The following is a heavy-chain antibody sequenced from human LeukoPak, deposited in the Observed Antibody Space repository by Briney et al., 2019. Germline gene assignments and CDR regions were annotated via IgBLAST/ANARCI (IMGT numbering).Heavy chain of an antibody. Sequence: SVKVSCKASGGTFISYAISWVRQAPGQGGEWMGGIIPIFGTANYAQKFQGRVTITADESTSTAYMELSSLRSEDTAVYYCARSRYCSSTSCYRRNYYFDYWGQGTLVTVSS. V-gene: IGHV1-69*13. CDR2: IIPIFGTA. J-gene: IGHJ4*02. CDR1: GGTFISYA. CDR3: ARSRYCSSTSCYRRNYYFDY. D-gene: IGHD2-2*01.